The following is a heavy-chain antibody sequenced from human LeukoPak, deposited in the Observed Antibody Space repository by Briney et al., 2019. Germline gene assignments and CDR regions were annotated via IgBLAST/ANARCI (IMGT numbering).Heavy chain of an antibody. CDR2: ISYDGSNK. CDR1: GFTFISYG. V-gene: IGHV3-30*18. J-gene: IGHJ4*02. D-gene: IGHD6-19*01. CDR3: AKDLAVAGTSVDY. Sequence: GSLDLSCAASGFTFISYGMHWVRRAPGKGLEWVAVISYDGSNKYYADSVKGRFTISTDNSKNTLYLQMNSLRAEDTAVYYCAKDLAVAGTSVDYWGQGTLVTVSS.